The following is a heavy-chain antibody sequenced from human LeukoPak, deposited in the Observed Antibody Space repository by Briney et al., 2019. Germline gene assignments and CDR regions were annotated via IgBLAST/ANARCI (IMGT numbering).Heavy chain of an antibody. CDR2: ISSSSSYI. Sequence: GGSLRLSCAASGFTFSSYSMNWVRQAPGKGLEWVSSISSSSSYIYYADSVKGRFTISRDNAKSSLYLQMNSLRAEDTAVYYCARVGSGYDLDLWFDPWGQGTLVTVSS. CDR1: GFTFSSYS. V-gene: IGHV3-21*01. D-gene: IGHD5-12*01. CDR3: ARVGSGYDLDLWFDP. J-gene: IGHJ5*02.